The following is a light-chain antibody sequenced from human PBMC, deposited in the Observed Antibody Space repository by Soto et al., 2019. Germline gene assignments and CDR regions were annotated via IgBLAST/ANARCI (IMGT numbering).Light chain of an antibody. J-gene: IGKJ4*01. CDR3: QQYYTLPLT. CDR1: QRVLFTSNNKNY. V-gene: IGKV4-1*01. Sequence: DIVMSQSPDSLSLSLVERATINCESSQRVLFTSNNKNYLGWYQQKLGQPPKLLLSWSSARESGVRERFTGSGSGNLLTLSIKSLQAEDVAVYYCQQYYTLPLTFGGGIKVDIK. CDR2: WSS.